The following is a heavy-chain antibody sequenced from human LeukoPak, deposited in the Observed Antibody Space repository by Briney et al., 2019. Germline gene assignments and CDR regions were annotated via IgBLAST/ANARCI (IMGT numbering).Heavy chain of an antibody. Sequence: GGSLRLSCAASGFTFSSYAMSWVRQAPGKGLEWVSAISGSGTSTYYADSVKGRFTISRDNSKNTLYLQMNSLRAEDTAVYYCAKDPGYSYGYGFDSWGQGTLVTVSS. CDR3: AKDPGYSYGYGFDS. J-gene: IGHJ4*02. CDR2: ISGSGTST. CDR1: GFTFSSYA. D-gene: IGHD5-18*01. V-gene: IGHV3-23*01.